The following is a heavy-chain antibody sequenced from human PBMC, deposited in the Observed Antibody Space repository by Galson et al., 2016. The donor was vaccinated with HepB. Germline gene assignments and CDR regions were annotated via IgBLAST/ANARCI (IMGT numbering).Heavy chain of an antibody. V-gene: IGHV3-7*01. J-gene: IGHJ4*02. CDR1: GFTFNAHW. Sequence: SLRLSCAASGFTFNAHWMNWVRQAPGKGLEWVANIREDGIVSYYAESVRGRFTISRDNAKNSLYLQMNGLRVDETAVYYCSREMTGGYVDWGQGTLVTVSS. CDR3: SREMTGGYVD. D-gene: IGHD3-16*01. CDR2: IREDGIVS.